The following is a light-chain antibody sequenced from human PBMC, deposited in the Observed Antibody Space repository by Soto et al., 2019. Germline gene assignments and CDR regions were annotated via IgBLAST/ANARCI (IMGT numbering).Light chain of an antibody. CDR1: TSNLGGNT. J-gene: IGLJ2*01. CDR2: TNN. Sequence: QPVLTQPPSVSGTPGHKVSIYCSGSTSNLGGNTVNWYQQLPGTAPKLLIYTNNQRPSGVPDRFSGSKSGTSASLAISGLRSEDEADFYCAAWDDSLNAVVFGGGTKLTVL. V-gene: IGLV1-44*01. CDR3: AAWDDSLNAVV.